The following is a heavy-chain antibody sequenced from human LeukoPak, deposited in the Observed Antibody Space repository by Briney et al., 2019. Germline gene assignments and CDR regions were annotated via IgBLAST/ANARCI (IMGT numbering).Heavy chain of an antibody. J-gene: IGHJ3*02. D-gene: IGHD1-26*01. CDR1: GFTFSSNW. Sequence: GGSLRLSCAASGFTFSSNWMHWVRQGPGKGLVWVSRINSDGSGTSYADSVKGRFTISRDNAKNTLYLQVNSLRAEDTAVYYCARAGEGLLAYSFDIWGQGTVVTVSS. CDR2: INSDGSGT. V-gene: IGHV3-74*01. CDR3: ARAGEGLLAYSFDI.